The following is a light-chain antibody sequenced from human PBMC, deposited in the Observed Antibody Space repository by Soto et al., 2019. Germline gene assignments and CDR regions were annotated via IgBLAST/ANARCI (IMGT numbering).Light chain of an antibody. Sequence: DIRMTQSPDSLAVSLGERATINCKSSQSVLYSSNNKNYLAWYQQKPGQPPKLLIYWASTRESGVPDRFSGSGSGTDFTLTISSLQAEDVAVYYCQQYYSTPVTFGGGTKVEIK. V-gene: IGKV4-1*01. CDR2: WAS. CDR3: QQYYSTPVT. J-gene: IGKJ4*01. CDR1: QSVLYSSNNKNY.